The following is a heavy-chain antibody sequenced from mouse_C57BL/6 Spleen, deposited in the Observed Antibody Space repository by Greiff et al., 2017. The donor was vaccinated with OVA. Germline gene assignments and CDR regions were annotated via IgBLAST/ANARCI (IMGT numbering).Heavy chain of an antibody. D-gene: IGHD2-3*01. CDR2: IRSKSNNYAT. V-gene: IGHV10-1*01. Sequence: GGGLVQPKGSLKLSCAASGFSFNTYAMNWVRQAPGKGLEWVARIRSKSNNYATYYADSVKDRFTISRDDAESMLYLQMNNLKTEDTAMYYCVRHLYDSYYDGYFDVWGTGTTVTVSS. CDR3: VRHLYDSYYDGYFDV. J-gene: IGHJ1*03. CDR1: GFSFNTYA.